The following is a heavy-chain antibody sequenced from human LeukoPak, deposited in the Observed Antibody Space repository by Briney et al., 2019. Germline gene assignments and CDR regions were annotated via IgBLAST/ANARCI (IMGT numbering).Heavy chain of an antibody. CDR3: ARGASMVRGVITSYDAFDI. D-gene: IGHD3-10*01. CDR2: INPNSGGT. Sequence: GASVKDSCKASGYTFTGYYMHWVRQAPGQGLEWMGWINPNSGGTNYAQKFQGRVTMTRDTSISTAYMELSRLRSDGTAVYYCARGASMVRGVITSYDAFDIWGQGTMVTVSS. J-gene: IGHJ3*02. V-gene: IGHV1-2*02. CDR1: GYTFTGYY.